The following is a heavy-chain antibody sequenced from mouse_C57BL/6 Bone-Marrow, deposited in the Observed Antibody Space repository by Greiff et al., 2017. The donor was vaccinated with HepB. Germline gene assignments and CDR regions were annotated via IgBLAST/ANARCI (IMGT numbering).Heavy chain of an antibody. CDR2: ISYSGST. Sequence: DVHLVESGPGLAKPSQPLSLTCSVPGYSITSDYWNWIRKFPGNKLEYMGYISYSGSTYYNPSPKSRISLTRDTSKNQYYLQLNSVTTEDTATYYCARYRRVPRYFDYWGQGTTLTVSS. V-gene: IGHV3-8*01. CDR3: ARYRRVPRYFDY. CDR1: GYSITSDY. J-gene: IGHJ2*01.